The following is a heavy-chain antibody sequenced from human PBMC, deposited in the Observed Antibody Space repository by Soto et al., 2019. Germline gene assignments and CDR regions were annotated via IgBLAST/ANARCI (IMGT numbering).Heavy chain of an antibody. D-gene: IGHD2-15*01. Sequence: QVQLVESGGGVVQPGRSLRLSCAASGFTFSSYGMHWVRQAPGKGLEWVAVISYDGSNKYYADSVKGRFTISRDNSKNTLCLQMNSLRVKETGGYYYAKGTGPDIVVVVAARDYWGQVTLGTVSS. CDR3: AKGTGPDIVVVVAARDY. CDR1: GFTFSSYG. CDR2: ISYDGSNK. V-gene: IGHV3-30*18. J-gene: IGHJ4*02.